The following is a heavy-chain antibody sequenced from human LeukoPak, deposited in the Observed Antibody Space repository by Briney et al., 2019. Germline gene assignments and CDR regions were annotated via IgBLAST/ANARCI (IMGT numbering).Heavy chain of an antibody. Sequence: ASVKVSCEASGYSFTSYGISWVRQAPGQGLEWMGWISAYNGNTNYAQKFQGRVTMTTDTSTTTAYMELRSLRSDDTAVYYCASERGNGWYSYWGQGTLVTVSS. CDR3: ASERGNGWYSY. CDR1: GYSFTSYG. V-gene: IGHV1-18*01. J-gene: IGHJ4*02. CDR2: ISAYNGNT. D-gene: IGHD6-19*01.